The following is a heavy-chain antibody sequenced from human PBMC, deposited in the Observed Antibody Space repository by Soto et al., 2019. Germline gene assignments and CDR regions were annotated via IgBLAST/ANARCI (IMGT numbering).Heavy chain of an antibody. D-gene: IGHD3-22*01. CDR3: ARLGGYYQALDY. V-gene: IGHV4-59*08. J-gene: IGHJ4*02. CDR2: IYYSGST. CDR1: GGSISSYY. Sequence: SLTCTVSGGSISSYYWSWIRQPPGKGLEWIGYIYYSGSTNYNPSLKSRVTISVDMSKNQFSLNLSSVTAADTAVYYCARLGGYYQALDYWGQGTLVTVSS.